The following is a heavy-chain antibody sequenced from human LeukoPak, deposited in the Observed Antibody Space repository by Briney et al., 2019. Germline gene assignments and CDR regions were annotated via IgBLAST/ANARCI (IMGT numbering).Heavy chain of an antibody. V-gene: IGHV1-2*02. CDR3: ARDPSPYTGSYFDY. D-gene: IGHD1-26*01. Sequence: ASVKVSCKASGYTFTGYYMHWVRQAPGQGLEWMGWINPNSGGTNYAQKFQGRVTMTRDTSISTAYMELSRLRSDDTAVYYCARDPSPYTGSYFDYWGQGTLLTVSS. J-gene: IGHJ4*02. CDR2: INPNSGGT. CDR1: GYTFTGYY.